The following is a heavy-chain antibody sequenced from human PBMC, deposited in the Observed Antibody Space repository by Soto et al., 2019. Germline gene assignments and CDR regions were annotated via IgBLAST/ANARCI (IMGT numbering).Heavy chain of an antibody. J-gene: IGHJ5*02. D-gene: IGHD3-22*01. V-gene: IGHV3-74*01. Sequence: LRLSCVASEFTFSEYWMHWVRQSPGKWLVWVSRINMDGTKTAYADSVKGRFTVSRDNANNTLYLQMNSLGVEDTAVYYCARDYYYDSRSSSVNWFDPWGQGTLVTVSS. CDR2: INMDGTKT. CDR1: EFTFSEYW. CDR3: ARDYYYDSRSSSVNWFDP.